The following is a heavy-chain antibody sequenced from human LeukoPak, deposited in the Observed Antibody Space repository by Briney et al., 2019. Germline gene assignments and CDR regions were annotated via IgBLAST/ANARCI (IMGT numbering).Heavy chain of an antibody. V-gene: IGHV3-33*01. J-gene: IGHJ3*02. CDR3: ARDPSPYYDILTGYLMGAFDI. Sequence: GGSLRLSCAASGFTFSSYGMHWVRQAPGKGLEWVAFIWYDGSNKYYADSVQGRFTISRDNSKNTLYLQMNSLRAEDKAVYYCARDPSPYYDILTGYLMGAFDIWGQGTMVTVSS. CDR1: GFTFSSYG. D-gene: IGHD3-9*01. CDR2: IWYDGSNK.